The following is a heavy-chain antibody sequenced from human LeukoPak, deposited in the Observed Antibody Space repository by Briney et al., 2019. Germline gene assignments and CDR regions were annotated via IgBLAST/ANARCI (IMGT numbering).Heavy chain of an antibody. CDR1: GFTFSNYA. V-gene: IGHV3-23*01. CDR2: ISGSGGST. Sequence: GGSLRLSCAASGFTFSNYAMSWVRQAPGKGLEWVSLISGSGGSTYNADSVKGRFTISRDNSQNTLYLQMNSLRAEDTAVYYCAKDRHYYGSGSFYTYFDYWGQGTLVTVSS. D-gene: IGHD3-10*01. CDR3: AKDRHYYGSGSFYTYFDY. J-gene: IGHJ4*02.